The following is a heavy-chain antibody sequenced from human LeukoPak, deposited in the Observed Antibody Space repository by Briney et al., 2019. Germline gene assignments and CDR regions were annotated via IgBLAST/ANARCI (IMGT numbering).Heavy chain of an antibody. J-gene: IGHJ4*02. CDR1: GFTFSSYA. V-gene: IGHV3-30-3*01. CDR2: ISYDGSNK. CDR3: ARGLSSGWYPSFDY. Sequence: GGSLRLSCAASGFTFSSYAMHWVRQAPGEGLEWVAVISYDGSNKYYADSVKGRFTISRDNSKNTLYLQMNSLRAEDTAVYYCARGLSSGWYPSFDYWGQGTLVTVSS. D-gene: IGHD6-19*01.